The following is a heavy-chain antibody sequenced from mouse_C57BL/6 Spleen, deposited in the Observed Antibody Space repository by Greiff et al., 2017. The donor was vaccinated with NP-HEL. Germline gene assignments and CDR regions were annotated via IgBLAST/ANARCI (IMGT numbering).Heavy chain of an antibody. J-gene: IGHJ4*01. Sequence: VQLKESGPELVKPGASVKISCKASGYSFTDYNMNWVKQSNGKSLEWIGVINPNYGTTSYNQKFKGKATLTVDQSSSTAYMQLNSLTSEDSAVYYCARGRSTVVATGEAMDYWGQGTSVTVSS. CDR2: INPNYGTT. D-gene: IGHD1-1*01. V-gene: IGHV1-39*01. CDR1: GYSFTDYN. CDR3: ARGRSTVVATGEAMDY.